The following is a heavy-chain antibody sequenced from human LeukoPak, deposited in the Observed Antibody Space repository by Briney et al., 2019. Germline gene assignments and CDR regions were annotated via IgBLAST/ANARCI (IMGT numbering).Heavy chain of an antibody. Sequence: ASVKVSCKASGYTFTGYYMHWVRQAPGQGLEWMGWINPNSGGTNYAQKFQDRVTMTRDTSITTAYMELSRLRFDDTALYYCARSPHILTGENFDYWGQGTLVTVSS. CDR3: ARSPHILTGENFDY. D-gene: IGHD3-9*01. J-gene: IGHJ4*02. CDR2: INPNSGGT. CDR1: GYTFTGYY. V-gene: IGHV1-2*02.